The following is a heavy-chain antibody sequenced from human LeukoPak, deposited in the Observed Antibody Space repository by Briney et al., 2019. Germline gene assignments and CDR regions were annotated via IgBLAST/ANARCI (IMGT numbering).Heavy chain of an antibody. J-gene: IGHJ4*02. Sequence: GSLRLSCAASGFTFTNYAMSWVRQPPGKGLEWIGEIHHSGTTNYNPSLKPRVAISVEKSRNQFSLYLSSVTGADTAVYFCATRDESRTDVTPCDHWGQGALVTVSS. CDR2: IHHSGTT. D-gene: IGHD5-24*01. CDR3: ATRDESRTDVTPCDH. V-gene: IGHV4-4*01. CDR1: GFTFTNYAM.